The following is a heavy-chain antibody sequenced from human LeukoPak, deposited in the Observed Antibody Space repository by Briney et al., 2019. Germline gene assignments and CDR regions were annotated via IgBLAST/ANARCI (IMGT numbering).Heavy chain of an antibody. V-gene: IGHV3-7*01. D-gene: IGHD6-19*01. CDR3: ATGGGSGFGY. CDR2: RRPDGSEK. Sequence: PGGSLRLSCAASGFTFTDFWLNWVRQAPGKGLEWVAHRRPDGSEKFYVDSVKGRFTISRDNAKNSLYLQMNNLRDDDTAVYYCATGGGSGFGYWGQGTLVTVS. CDR1: GFTFTDFW. J-gene: IGHJ4*02.